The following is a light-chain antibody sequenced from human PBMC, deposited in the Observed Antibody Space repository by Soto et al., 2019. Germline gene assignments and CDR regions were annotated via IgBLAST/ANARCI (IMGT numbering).Light chain of an antibody. V-gene: IGLV2-8*01. CDR2: EVS. Sequence: QSVLTQPPSASGSPGQSVTISCTGTSSDVGGYNYVSWYQQHPDKAPKLMISEVSKRPSGVPDRFSGSKSGNTASLTVSGLQAEDEADYYCSSFAGSNVVFGGGTKLTVL. CDR3: SSFAGSNVV. J-gene: IGLJ2*01. CDR1: SSDVGGYNY.